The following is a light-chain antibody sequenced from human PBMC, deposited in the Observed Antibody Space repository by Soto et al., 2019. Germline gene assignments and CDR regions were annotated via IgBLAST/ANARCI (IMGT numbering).Light chain of an antibody. CDR2: SDN. CDR3: AAWDDMMSGRV. J-gene: IGLJ3*02. V-gene: IGLV1-47*02. CDR1: TANIGKNY. Sequence: QSVLTQSPSTSGTPGQRVTISCSGNTANIGKNYVYWYQQFPGTAPKLLIYSDNQRPSWVPDRFSVSKSDTSASLAISGLRSEDEAVYYCAAWDDMMSGRVFGGGTKVTVL.